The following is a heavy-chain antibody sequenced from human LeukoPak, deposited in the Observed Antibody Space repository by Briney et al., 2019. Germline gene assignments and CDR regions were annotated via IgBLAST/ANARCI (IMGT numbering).Heavy chain of an antibody. CDR3: ARRRTRRPDTAMVTGAFDI. CDR2: INHSGST. D-gene: IGHD5-18*01. V-gene: IGHV4-34*01. J-gene: IGHJ3*02. CDR1: GGSFSGYY. Sequence: PSETLSLTCAVYGGSFSGYYWSWIRQPPGKGLEWIGEINHSGSTNYNPSLKSRVTISVDTSKNQFSLKLSSVTAADTAVYYCARRRTRRPDTAMVTGAFDIWGQGTMVTVSS.